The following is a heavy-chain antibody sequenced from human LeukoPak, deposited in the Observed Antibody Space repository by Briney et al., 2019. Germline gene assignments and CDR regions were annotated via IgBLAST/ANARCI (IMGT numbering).Heavy chain of an antibody. CDR1: GGSISSGDYY. V-gene: IGHV4-30-4*01. D-gene: IGHD5-18*01. CDR3: ARSQVGYSYGYFVY. J-gene: IGHJ4*02. CDR2: IYCSGST. Sequence: SQTLSLTCTVSGGSISSGDYYWRWSRQPPGTGLEWIEYIYCSGSTYYNPSLKSRVTISVDTSKNQFSLKLSSMTAADTAVYYCARSQVGYSYGYFVYWGQGTLVTVSS.